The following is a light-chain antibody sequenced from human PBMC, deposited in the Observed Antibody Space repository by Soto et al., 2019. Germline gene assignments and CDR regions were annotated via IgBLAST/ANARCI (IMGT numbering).Light chain of an antibody. CDR1: SSDVGAYDY. CDR3: SSYTTSSTLV. CDR2: EVS. V-gene: IGLV2-14*01. Sequence: QSALTQPASVSGSPGQSITISCTGTSSDVGAYDYVSWYQQHPGKAPKVMIYEVSNWPSGVSNRFSGSKSGNTASLTISWLQAEDEAEYHCSSYTTSSTLVFGTGTKVTVL. J-gene: IGLJ1*01.